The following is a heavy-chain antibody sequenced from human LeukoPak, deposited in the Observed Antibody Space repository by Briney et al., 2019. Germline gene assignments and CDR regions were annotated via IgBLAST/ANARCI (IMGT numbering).Heavy chain of an antibody. V-gene: IGHV3-23*01. Sequence: QAGGSLRLSCAASGFTVSSNYMSWVRQAPGKGLEWVSAISGSGSSTYYADSVKGRFTISRDNSKNTPYLQMDSLRAEDTAVYYCAKYRPTMIAVAPIGNFDYWGQGTLVTVSS. CDR3: AKYRPTMIAVAPIGNFDY. J-gene: IGHJ4*02. D-gene: IGHD3-22*01. CDR1: GFTVSSNY. CDR2: ISGSGSST.